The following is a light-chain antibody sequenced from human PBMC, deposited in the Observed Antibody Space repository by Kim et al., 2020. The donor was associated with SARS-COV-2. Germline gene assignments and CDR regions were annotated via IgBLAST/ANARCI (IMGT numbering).Light chain of an antibody. CDR1: SSDVGGYNY. Sequence: QSITNSCTGTSSDVGGYNYVSWYQQHPGKAPKLMIYYFSNRPSGVSNRFAGSKSGNTASLTISGLQAEDEADYYCSSYTSSSTLVVFGGGTKLTVL. CDR2: YFS. CDR3: SSYTSSSTLVV. V-gene: IGLV2-14*03. J-gene: IGLJ2*01.